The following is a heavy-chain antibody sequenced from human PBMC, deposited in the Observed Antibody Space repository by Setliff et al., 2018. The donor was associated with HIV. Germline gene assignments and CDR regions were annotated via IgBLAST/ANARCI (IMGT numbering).Heavy chain of an antibody. CDR2: IIPIFGTT. Sequence: SVKVSCKASGGTFSSYPISWVRQAPGQGLEWMGGIIPIFGTTHYAQKFQGRVTVTADESTSTAYMQLSSLRAEDTAVYYCARDWPGYGFDIWGQGTMVTVSS. J-gene: IGHJ3*02. D-gene: IGHD7-27*01. V-gene: IGHV1-69*13. CDR1: GGTFSSYP. CDR3: ARDWPGYGFDI.